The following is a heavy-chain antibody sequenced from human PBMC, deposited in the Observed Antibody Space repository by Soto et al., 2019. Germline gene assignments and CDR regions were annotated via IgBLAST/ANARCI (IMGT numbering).Heavy chain of an antibody. CDR2: MNPNSGNT. J-gene: IGHJ5*02. CDR3: ARGGFDFWSGYYWFDP. D-gene: IGHD3-3*01. Sequence: ASVKVSCKASGYTFTSYDINWVRQATGQGLEWMGWMNPNSGNTGYAQKFQGRVTMTRNTSISTAYMELSSLRSGDTAVYYCARGGFDFWSGYYWFDPWGQGTLVTVSS. CDR1: GYTFTSYD. V-gene: IGHV1-8*01.